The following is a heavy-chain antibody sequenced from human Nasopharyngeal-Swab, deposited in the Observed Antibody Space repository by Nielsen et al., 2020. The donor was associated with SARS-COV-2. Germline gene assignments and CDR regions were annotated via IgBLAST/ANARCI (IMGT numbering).Heavy chain of an antibody. CDR1: AGSISSYY. J-gene: IGHJ6*02. Sequence: SQTLSLTCTVSAGSISSYYCSWIRQPAGKGLEWIGRIYTSGSTNYNPSLKSRVTMSVDTSKNQFSLKLSSVTAADTAVYYCARGGSYFTSGMDVWGQGTTVTVSS. CDR3: ARGGSYFTSGMDV. CDR2: IYTSGST. V-gene: IGHV4-4*07. D-gene: IGHD1-26*01.